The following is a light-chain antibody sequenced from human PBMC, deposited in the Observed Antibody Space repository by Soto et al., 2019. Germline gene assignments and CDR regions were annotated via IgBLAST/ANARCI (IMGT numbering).Light chain of an antibody. CDR2: GAS. CDR3: HQYNNRPPFT. J-gene: IGKJ3*01. CDR1: QSVSSN. Sequence: EIVMTQSPATLSVSPGERATLSCRASQSVSSNLAWYQQKPGQAPRLLIYGASTRATVIPARFSGSGSGTEFTLTISSLQSEDFAVYYCHQYNNRPPFTFGPGTKVDIK. V-gene: IGKV3-15*01.